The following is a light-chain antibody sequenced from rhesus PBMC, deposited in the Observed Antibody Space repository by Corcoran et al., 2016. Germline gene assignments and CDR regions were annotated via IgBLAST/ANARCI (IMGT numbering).Light chain of an antibody. Sequence: DIQMTQSPSSLSASVGDRVTITCRASQGINNYLSWYQQKPGKAPTPLIYYASSLETGVPSRYSGSISGTYYPLTITSLQPEDIATYYCQQYNNSPFTFGPGTKLDIK. CDR1: QGINNY. V-gene: IGKV1-66*01. J-gene: IGKJ3*01. CDR3: QQYNNSPFT. CDR2: YAS.